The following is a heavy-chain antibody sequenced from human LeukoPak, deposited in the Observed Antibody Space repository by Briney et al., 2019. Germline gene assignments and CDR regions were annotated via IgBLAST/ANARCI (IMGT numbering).Heavy chain of an antibody. D-gene: IGHD1-1*01. CDR1: GFTFSSYG. CDR3: AKVRKERRYYYYYMDV. CDR2: ISYDGSNK. V-gene: IGHV3-30*18. J-gene: IGHJ6*03. Sequence: GGSLRLSYAASGFTFSSYGMHWVRQAPGKGLEWVAVISYDGSNKYYADSVKGRFAISRDNSKNTLYLQMNSLRAEDTAVYYCAKVRKERRYYYYYMDVWGKGTTVTVSS.